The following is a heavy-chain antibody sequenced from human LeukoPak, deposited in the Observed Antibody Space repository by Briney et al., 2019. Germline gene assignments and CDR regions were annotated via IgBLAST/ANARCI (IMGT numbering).Heavy chain of an antibody. V-gene: IGHV3-NL1*01. CDR1: GFTFSSYG. Sequence: GGSLRLSCAASGFTFSSYGMHWVRQAPGKGLEWVSVIYSGGSTYYADSVKGRFTISRDNSKNTLYLQMNSLRAEDTAVYYCAAVSAAGTYFQHWGQDTLVTVSS. J-gene: IGHJ1*01. CDR2: IYSGGST. CDR3: AAVSAAGTYFQH. D-gene: IGHD6-13*01.